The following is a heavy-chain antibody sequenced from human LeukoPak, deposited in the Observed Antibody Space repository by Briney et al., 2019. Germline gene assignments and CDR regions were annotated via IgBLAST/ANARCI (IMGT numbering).Heavy chain of an antibody. D-gene: IGHD3-22*01. CDR1: GFTFSSYW. J-gene: IGHJ1*01. Sequence: GGSLRLSCAASGFTFSSYWMSWVRQAPGKGLEWVANIKQDGSEKYYVDSVKGRFTISRDNAKNSLYLQMNSLRAEDTAVYYCARDYYDSSGYPNPLFQHWGQGTLVTVSS. V-gene: IGHV3-7*01. CDR2: IKQDGSEK. CDR3: ARDYYDSSGYPNPLFQH.